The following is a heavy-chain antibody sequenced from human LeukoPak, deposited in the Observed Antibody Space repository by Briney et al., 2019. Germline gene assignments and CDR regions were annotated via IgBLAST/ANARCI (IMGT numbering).Heavy chain of an antibody. D-gene: IGHD2-8*02. CDR2: INHSGST. Sequence: PSETLSLTCAVYGGSFSGYYWSWIRQPPGKGLEWIGEINHSGSTNYNPSLKSRVTLSVDTSKNQFSLKLRSVTAADTAVYYCAAVGSGTGAFDYWGQGTLVTVSS. J-gene: IGHJ4*02. V-gene: IGHV4-34*01. CDR3: AAVGSGTGAFDY. CDR1: GGSFSGYY.